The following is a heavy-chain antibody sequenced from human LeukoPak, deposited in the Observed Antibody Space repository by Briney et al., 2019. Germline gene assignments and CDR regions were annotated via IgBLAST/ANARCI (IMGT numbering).Heavy chain of an antibody. CDR3: ARPKWELVGYYFDY. CDR1: GYTFTTHY. Sequence: VASVKVSCKASGYTFTTHYMHWVRQAPGQGLEWMGWINPNSGGTNYAQKFQGRVTMTRDTSISTAYMELSRLRSDDTAVYYCARPKWELVGYYFDYWGQGTLVTVSS. V-gene: IGHV1-2*02. CDR2: INPNSGGT. J-gene: IGHJ4*02. D-gene: IGHD1-26*01.